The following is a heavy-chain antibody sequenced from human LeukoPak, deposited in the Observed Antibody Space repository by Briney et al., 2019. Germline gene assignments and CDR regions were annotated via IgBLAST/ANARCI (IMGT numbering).Heavy chain of an antibody. V-gene: IGHV4-30-2*01. J-gene: IGHJ5*02. CDR1: GGSTSSGGYS. Sequence: SETLSLTCAVSGGSTSSGGYSWSWIRQPPGKGLEWIGYIYHSGSTYYNPSLKSRVTISVDRSKNQFSLKLSSVTAADTAVYYCARVGDGSGVGNNWFDPWGQGTLVTVSS. CDR3: ARVGDGSGVGNNWFDP. CDR2: IYHSGST. D-gene: IGHD3-10*01.